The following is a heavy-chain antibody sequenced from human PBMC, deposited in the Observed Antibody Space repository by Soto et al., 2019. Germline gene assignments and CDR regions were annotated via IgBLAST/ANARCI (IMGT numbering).Heavy chain of an antibody. CDR3: ARDRSSAVHYYYYGMDV. V-gene: IGHV3-21*01. CDR1: GFTFSSYS. CDR2: ISSSSSYI. Sequence: LRRSCAASGFTFSSYSMNWVRQAPGKGLEWVSSISSSSSYIYYADSVKGRFTISRDNAKNSLYLQMNSLRDEDTAVYYCARDRSSAVHYYYYGMDVWGQGTTVTVSS. J-gene: IGHJ6*02. D-gene: IGHD6-19*01.